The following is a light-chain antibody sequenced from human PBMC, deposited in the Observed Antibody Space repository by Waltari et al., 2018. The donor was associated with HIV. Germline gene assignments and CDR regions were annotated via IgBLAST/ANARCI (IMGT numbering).Light chain of an antibody. J-gene: IGKJ1*01. Sequence: DIQMTQSPSTLSASVGDRVTITCRASQSIGSWLAWYQQKPGKAPKLLIYNASSLESGVPSRFSGSGSGTEFTLTISSLQPDDFATYYCQQYNSYSTFGQGTKVEIE. CDR1: QSIGSW. CDR3: QQYNSYST. V-gene: IGKV1-5*03. CDR2: NAS.